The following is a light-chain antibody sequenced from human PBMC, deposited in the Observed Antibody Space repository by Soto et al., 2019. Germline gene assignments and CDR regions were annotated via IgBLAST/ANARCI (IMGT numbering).Light chain of an antibody. CDR3: QQYASSPGT. CDR1: QSVISSY. J-gene: IGKJ1*01. V-gene: IGKV3-20*01. Sequence: EIMLTQSPGTLSLSPGEGATLSCRASQSVISSYLAWYQQKPGQAPRLLIHGASSRATGIPDRFSGSGSGTDLSLTISRLEPEDFAVYYCQQYASSPGTFGQGTKVEIK. CDR2: GAS.